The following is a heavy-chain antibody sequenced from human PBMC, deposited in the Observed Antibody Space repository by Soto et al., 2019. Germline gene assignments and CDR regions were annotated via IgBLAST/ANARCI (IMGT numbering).Heavy chain of an antibody. CDR2: IISDGSDT. V-gene: IGHV3-74*01. Sequence: GGSLRLSCAASGCTFSSYSMNWVRQAPGKGLVWVSRIISDGSDTSYADSVKGRFTISRDNAKNTLFLQMNSLRADDSAVYYCARDPTFFYDSSGYYDYWGQGTLVTVSS. CDR3: ARDPTFFYDSSGYYDY. J-gene: IGHJ4*02. D-gene: IGHD3-22*01. CDR1: GCTFSSYS.